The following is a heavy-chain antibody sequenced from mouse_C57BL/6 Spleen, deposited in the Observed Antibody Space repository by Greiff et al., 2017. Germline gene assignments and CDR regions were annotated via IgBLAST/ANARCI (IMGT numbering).Heavy chain of an antibody. V-gene: IGHV5-9*01. CDR3: ARKREYGNHYFDY. Sequence: EVKLMESGGGLVKPGGSLKLSCAASGFTFSSYTMSWVRQTPEKRLEWVATISGGGGNTYYPDSVKGRFTISRDNAKNTLYLQMSSLGSEDTALYDCARKREYGNHYFDYWGQGTTLTVSS. D-gene: IGHD2-1*01. J-gene: IGHJ2*01. CDR1: GFTFSSYT. CDR2: ISGGGGNT.